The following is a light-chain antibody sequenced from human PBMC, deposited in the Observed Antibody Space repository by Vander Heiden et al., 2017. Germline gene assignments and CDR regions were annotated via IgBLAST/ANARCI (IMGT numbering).Light chain of an antibody. CDR2: EVS. Sequence: QSALTQPPSASGSPGQSVTLSCTGTSSDVGYYNYVSWYQQHPGKAPKLMIYEVSKRPSGVPDRFSGSKSGNTASLTVSGLQAEDEADYYCGSYAASNNLVFGGGTKLTVL. J-gene: IGLJ2*01. CDR1: SSDVGYYNY. V-gene: IGLV2-8*01. CDR3: GSYAASNNLV.